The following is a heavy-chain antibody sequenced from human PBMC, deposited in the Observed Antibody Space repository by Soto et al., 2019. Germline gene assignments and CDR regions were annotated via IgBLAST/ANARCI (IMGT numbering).Heavy chain of an antibody. J-gene: IGHJ4*02. CDR2: INHSGST. CDR3: ARCGRYYHLFDY. Sequence: QVQLQQWGAGLLKPSETLSLTCAVYGGSFSGYYWSWIRQPPGKGLEWIGEINHSGSTNYNPSLKSRVTISVDTAKNQFSLRLSSVTAADTAVYYCARCGRYYHLFDYWGQGTLVTVSS. CDR1: GGSFSGYY. V-gene: IGHV4-34*01. D-gene: IGHD3-22*01.